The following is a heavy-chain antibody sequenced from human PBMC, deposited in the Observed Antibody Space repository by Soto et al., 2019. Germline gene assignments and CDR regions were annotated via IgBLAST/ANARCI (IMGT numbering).Heavy chain of an antibody. D-gene: IGHD1-26*01. CDR1: GFTFSGSA. J-gene: IGHJ6*02. CDR3: TRPRLANTYYYYGMDV. V-gene: IGHV3-73*01. Sequence: GGSLRLSCAASGFTFSGSAMHWVRQASGKGLEWVGRIRSKANSYATAYAASVKGRFTISRDDSKNTAYLQMNSLKTEDTAVYYCTRPRLANTYYYYGMDVWGQGTTVTVSS. CDR2: IRSKANSYAT.